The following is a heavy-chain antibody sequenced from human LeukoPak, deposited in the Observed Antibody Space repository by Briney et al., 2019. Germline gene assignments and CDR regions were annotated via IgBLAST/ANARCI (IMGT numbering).Heavy chain of an antibody. CDR3: AKEARGYSYXFDY. CDR1: GFTFSSYG. Sequence: GGSLRLSCAASGFTFSSYGMHWVRQAPGKGLEWVAFIRYDGSNKYYADSVKGRFTISRDNSKNTLYLQMNSLRAEDTALYYCAKEARGYSYXFDYWGQGTLVTVSS. V-gene: IGHV3-30*02. D-gene: IGHD5-18*01. J-gene: IGHJ4*02. CDR2: IRYDGSNK.